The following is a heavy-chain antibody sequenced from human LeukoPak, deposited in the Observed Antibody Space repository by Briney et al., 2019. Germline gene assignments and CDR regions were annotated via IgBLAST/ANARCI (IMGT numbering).Heavy chain of an antibody. V-gene: IGHV1-2*02. Sequence: ASVKVSCKASGYTFAGYYMHWVRQAPGQGLEWMGWINPNSGGTNYAQKFQGRVTMTRDTSISTAYMELSRLRSDDTAVYYCARGGLDTAMACDYWGQGTLVTVSS. D-gene: IGHD5-18*01. CDR3: ARGGLDTAMACDY. CDR2: INPNSGGT. J-gene: IGHJ4*02. CDR1: GYTFAGYY.